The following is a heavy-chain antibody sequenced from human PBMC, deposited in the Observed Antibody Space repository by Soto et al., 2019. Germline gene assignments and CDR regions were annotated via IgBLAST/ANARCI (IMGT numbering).Heavy chain of an antibody. D-gene: IGHD3-3*01. CDR2: IYYSGST. J-gene: IGHJ3*02. Sequence: EPLSLTCTVSGGSISSYYWSWIRQPPGKGLEWIGYIYYSGSTNYNPSLKSRVTISVDTSKNQFSLKLSSVTAADTAVYYCARIRFLEWLVDAFDIWGQGSMVTVSS. V-gene: IGHV4-59*01. CDR3: ARIRFLEWLVDAFDI. CDR1: GGSISSYY.